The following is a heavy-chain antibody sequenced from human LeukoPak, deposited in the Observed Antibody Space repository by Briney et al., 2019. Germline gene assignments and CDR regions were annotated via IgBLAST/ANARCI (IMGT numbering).Heavy chain of an antibody. CDR3: ARVEPIAAASFDY. J-gene: IGHJ4*02. V-gene: IGHV4-34*01. CDR2: INHSGST. D-gene: IGHD6-13*01. CDR1: GGSFSGYY. Sequence: SETLSLTCAVYGGSFSGYYWSWIRQPPGKGLEWIGEINHSGSTNYNPSLKSRVTISVDTSKNQFSLKLSSVTAADTAVYYCARVEPIAAASFDYWGQGTLVTVSS.